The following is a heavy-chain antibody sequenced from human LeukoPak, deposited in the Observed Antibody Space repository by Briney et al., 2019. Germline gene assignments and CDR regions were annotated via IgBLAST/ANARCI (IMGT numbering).Heavy chain of an antibody. J-gene: IGHJ4*02. CDR2: ISYDGSNK. CDR1: GFTFSSYA. V-gene: IGHV3-30*14. D-gene: IGHD1-26*01. CDR3: ARGDGSFDY. Sequence: GGSLRLSCAASGFTFSSYAMHWVRQAPGKGLEWVAVISYDGSNKYYADSVKGRFTISRDNSKNTLYLQMNSLRAEDTAVYYCARGDGSFDYWGQGTLVTVSS.